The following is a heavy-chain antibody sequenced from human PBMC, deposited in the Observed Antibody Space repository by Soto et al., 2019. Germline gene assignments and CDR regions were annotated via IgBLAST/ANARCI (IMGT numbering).Heavy chain of an antibody. D-gene: IGHD5-12*01. CDR2: IYGDGTT. J-gene: IGHJ4*02. V-gene: IGHV3-53*01. CDR1: GITISRNY. CDR3: ARARDGYNFLYEPT. Sequence: GGSLRLSCAASGITISRNYMSRVRQAPGKGLEWVSVIYGDGTTYYADSVKGRFTISRDNSKSTLYLQMNSLRADDTAVYYCARARDGYNFLYEPTWGQGTLVPFSS.